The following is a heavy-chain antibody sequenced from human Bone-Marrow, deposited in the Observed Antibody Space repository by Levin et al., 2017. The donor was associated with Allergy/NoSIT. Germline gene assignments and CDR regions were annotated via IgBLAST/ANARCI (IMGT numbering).Heavy chain of an antibody. D-gene: IGHD2-8*02. J-gene: IGHJ4*02. CDR1: GFTFSDYD. CDR2: ISGSGHTT. CDR3: AKNRYNDMPTGFDH. V-gene: IGHV3-23*01. Sequence: QPGGSLRLSCTISGFTFSDYDMTWVRQAPGKGLEWVLSISGSGHTTYSADSVKGRFTVSRDNSKNTLYLLLDGLRADDTAVYYCAKNRYNDMPTGFDHWGQGTLVTVSS.